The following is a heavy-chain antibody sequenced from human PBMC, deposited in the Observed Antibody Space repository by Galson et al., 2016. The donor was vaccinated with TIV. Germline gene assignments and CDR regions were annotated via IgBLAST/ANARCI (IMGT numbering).Heavy chain of an antibody. J-gene: IGHJ3*02. Sequence: SLRLSCAASGFTFNNYAMHWVRQAPGKGLEWVSGISGSGGITYFADSVRGRFTISRDNSRNTLYLHLNSLRAEDTAVYYCAKRMNYGGAAFENWGQGTKVTVSS. CDR2: ISGSGGIT. V-gene: IGHV3-23*01. CDR1: GFTFNNYA. CDR3: AKRMNYGGAAFEN. D-gene: IGHD4-23*01.